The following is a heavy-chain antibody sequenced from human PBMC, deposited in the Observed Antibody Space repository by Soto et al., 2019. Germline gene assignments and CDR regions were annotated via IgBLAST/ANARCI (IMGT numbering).Heavy chain of an antibody. CDR2: ISYDGKNK. CDR1: GFTFSSSG. D-gene: IGHD3-10*01. CDR3: AKGPEYYNHFDY. Sequence: QVQLVESGGGVVQPGRSLRLSCAASGFTFSSSGLHWVRQAPGKGLEWVAFISYDGKNKDYAGSVRGRFTVSRDNSRDTLFLQMNSLTVEDTAVYYCAKGPEYYNHFDYWGQGTLVTVSS. J-gene: IGHJ4*02. V-gene: IGHV3-30*18.